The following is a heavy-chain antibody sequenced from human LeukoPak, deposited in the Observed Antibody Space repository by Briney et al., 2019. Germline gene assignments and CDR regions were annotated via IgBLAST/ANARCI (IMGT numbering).Heavy chain of an antibody. V-gene: IGHV3-23*01. CDR1: GFTFSSYA. D-gene: IGHD5-18*01. J-gene: IGHJ4*02. Sequence: GGSLRLSCAASGFTFSSYAMSCVRQAPGKGLEGGSAISGSGGSTYYADSVKGRFTISRDNAKKSLYLQMNSLRAEDTALYYCAKGLRGYSYGYDYWGQGTLVTVSS. CDR3: AKGLRGYSYGYDY. CDR2: ISGSGGST.